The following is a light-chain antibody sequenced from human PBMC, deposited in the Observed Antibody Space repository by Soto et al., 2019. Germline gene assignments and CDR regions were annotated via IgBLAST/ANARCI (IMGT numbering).Light chain of an antibody. CDR3: QSWDSSLSASD. CDR1: SSNIGPDYD. J-gene: IGLJ1*01. CDR2: GDS. Sequence: QSVLTQPPSVSGAPGQRVTISCTGSSSNIGPDYDVHWYQQLPGTAPKLLIYGDSNRPSGVPDRFSGSRSGTSASLAITGLQAEDEADYYCQSWDSSLSASDFGSGTKVTVL. V-gene: IGLV1-40*01.